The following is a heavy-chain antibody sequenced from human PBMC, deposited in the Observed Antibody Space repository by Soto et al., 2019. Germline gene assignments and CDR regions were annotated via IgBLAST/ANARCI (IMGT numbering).Heavy chain of an antibody. J-gene: IGHJ4*02. CDR1: GFTFDDYA. CDR3: AKGARGYRSSGTDY. V-gene: IGHV3-9*01. D-gene: IGHD6-13*01. Sequence: EVQLVESGGGLVQPGRSLRLSCAGSGFTFDDYAMHWVREAPGKGLEWVSGISWNSGSIGYADSVKGRFTISRDNAKNALDLQMNSLRAEDTALYYCAKGARGYRSSGTDYWGQGTLVTVSS. CDR2: ISWNSGSI.